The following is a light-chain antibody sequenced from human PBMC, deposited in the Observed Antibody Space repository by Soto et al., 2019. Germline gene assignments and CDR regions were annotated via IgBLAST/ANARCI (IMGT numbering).Light chain of an antibody. V-gene: IGKV1-5*03. CDR1: QSISSW. CDR3: QQYNSYWT. J-gene: IGKJ1*01. Sequence: DIQLTQSPSLLSASIGDRVTITCRASQSISSWLAWYQQKPGKAPNLLIYKASSLEGGVPSRFSGSGSGTEFTLTISSLQPDDFATYYCQQYNSYWTFGQGTKV. CDR2: KAS.